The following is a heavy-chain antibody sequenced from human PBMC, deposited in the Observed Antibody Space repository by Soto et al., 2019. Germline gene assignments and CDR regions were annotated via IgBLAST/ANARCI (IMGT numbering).Heavy chain of an antibody. Sequence: PGGPLRLSCAASGFTFSSYAMSWVRQAPGKGLERVSAISGSGGSTYYADSVKGRFTISRDNSKNTLYLQMNSLRAEDTAVYYCAKPLYYDILTGSFFDPWGQGTLVTVSS. J-gene: IGHJ5*02. CDR2: ISGSGGST. D-gene: IGHD3-9*01. CDR1: GFTFSSYA. CDR3: AKPLYYDILTGSFFDP. V-gene: IGHV3-23*01.